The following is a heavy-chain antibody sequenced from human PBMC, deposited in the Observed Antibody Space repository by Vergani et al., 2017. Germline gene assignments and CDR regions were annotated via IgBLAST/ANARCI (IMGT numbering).Heavy chain of an antibody. CDR1: GFTFQAFA. CDR3: ARDVLRYFDWLSAPPYFDY. D-gene: IGHD3-9*01. CDR2: IDRNYGVK. J-gene: IGHJ4*02. Sequence: VEAGGGLVQPGGSLRLSCTASGFTFQAFAFHWVRQVSGRGLEWVSGIDRNYGVKNGNSFEGRFSISRDNAKKAVFLQMNSLRAEDTAVYYCARDVLRYFDWLSAPPYFDYWGQGTLVTVSS. V-gene: IGHV3-9*01.